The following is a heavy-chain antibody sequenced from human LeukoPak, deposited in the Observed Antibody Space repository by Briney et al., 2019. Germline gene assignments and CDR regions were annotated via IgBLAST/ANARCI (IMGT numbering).Heavy chain of an antibody. CDR3: AGGGDSGGYYYPMFDY. V-gene: IGHV4-4*07. Sequence: SETLSLTCTVSGGSISSYYWSWIRQPAGKGLEWIGRIYTSGSTNYNPSLKSRVTMSVDTSKNQFSLKLSSVTAADTAVYFCAGGGDSGGYYYPMFDYWGRGTLVTVSS. CDR1: GGSISSYY. D-gene: IGHD3-22*01. CDR2: IYTSGST. J-gene: IGHJ4*02.